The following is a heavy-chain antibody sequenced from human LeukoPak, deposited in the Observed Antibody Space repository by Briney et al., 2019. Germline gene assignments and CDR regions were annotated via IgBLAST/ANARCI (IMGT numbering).Heavy chain of an antibody. V-gene: IGHV4-4*07. CDR2: IYTSGTI. Sequence: MPSETLSLTCTVSGVSISAYFWTWIRQPAGKGLEWIGRIYTSGTINYNPSLESRLTMSLDTSKNQISLRLSSVTAADTAVYYYARGLTYHSDSSGYHNWFDPWGQGTLVTVSS. CDR3: ARGLTYHSDSSGYHNWFDP. CDR1: GVSISAYF. D-gene: IGHD3-22*01. J-gene: IGHJ5*02.